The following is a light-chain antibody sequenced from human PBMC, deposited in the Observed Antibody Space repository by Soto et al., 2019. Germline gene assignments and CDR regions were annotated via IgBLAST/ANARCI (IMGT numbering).Light chain of an antibody. CDR2: GAS. V-gene: IGKV3-15*01. J-gene: IGKJ1*01. CDR3: QQYNNWPPWT. Sequence: VIPHSGSPVSFPPEERTTISCRASQSVSSNLAWYQQKPGQAPRLLIYGASTRATGSPARFSGSGSGTEFTLTISSLQSEEVAVYYCQQYNNWPPWTFGQGTKVDI. CDR1: QSVSSN.